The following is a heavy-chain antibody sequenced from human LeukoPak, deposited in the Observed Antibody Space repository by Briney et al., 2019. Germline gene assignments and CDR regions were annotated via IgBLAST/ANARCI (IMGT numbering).Heavy chain of an antibody. J-gene: IGHJ4*02. D-gene: IGHD5-18*01. CDR3: ARERGYGASIDY. Sequence: SETLSLTCAVYGGSFSGYYWSWIRQPPGKGLEWIGEINHSGSTNYNPSLKSRVTISVDTSKNQFSLKLSSVTAADTAVYYCARERGYGASIDYWGQGTLVTVSS. V-gene: IGHV4-34*01. CDR2: INHSGST. CDR1: GGSFSGYY.